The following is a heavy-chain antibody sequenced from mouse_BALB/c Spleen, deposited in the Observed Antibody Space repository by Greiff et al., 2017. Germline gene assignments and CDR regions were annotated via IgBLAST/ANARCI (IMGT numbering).Heavy chain of an antibody. CDR1: GYTFTSYW. Sequence: VQLQQPGAELVKPGASVKLSCKASGYTFTSYWMHWVKQRPGQGLEWIGEINPSNGRTNYNEKFKSKATLTVDKSSSTAYMQLSSLTSEDSAVYYCARWYDYDVDYFDYWGQGTTLTVSS. CDR2: INPSNGRT. CDR3: ARWYDYDVDYFDY. D-gene: IGHD2-4*01. V-gene: IGHV1S81*02. J-gene: IGHJ2*01.